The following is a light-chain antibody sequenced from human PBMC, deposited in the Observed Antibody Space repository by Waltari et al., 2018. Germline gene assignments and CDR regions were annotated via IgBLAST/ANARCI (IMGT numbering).Light chain of an antibody. Sequence: DIQMNQSPSSLSASVGDSITITCRASQAISNSLAWYQQKPGKAPKLLLYAASRLESGVPSRFSGSGSGTDYTLTISSLQPEDFATYYCQQYYSTFWTFGQGTKVDIK. CDR2: AAS. CDR1: QAISNS. CDR3: QQYYSTFWT. J-gene: IGKJ1*01. V-gene: IGKV1-NL1*01.